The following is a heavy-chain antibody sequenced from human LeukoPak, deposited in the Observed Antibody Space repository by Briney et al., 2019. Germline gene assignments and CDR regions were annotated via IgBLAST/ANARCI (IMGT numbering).Heavy chain of an antibody. Sequence: GGSLRLSCAASGFTFSSYSMNWVRQAPGKGLEWVSSISRSSSYIYYADSVKGRFTISRDNAKNSLYLQMNSLRAEDTAVYYCARSVGATTNAFDIWGQGTMVTVSS. CDR1: GFTFSSYS. V-gene: IGHV3-21*01. J-gene: IGHJ3*02. CDR3: ARSVGATTNAFDI. CDR2: ISRSSSYI. D-gene: IGHD1-26*01.